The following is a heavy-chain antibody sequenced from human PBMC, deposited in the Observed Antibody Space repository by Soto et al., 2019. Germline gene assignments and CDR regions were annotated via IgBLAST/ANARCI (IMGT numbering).Heavy chain of an antibody. CDR1: GGSISSGGYY. V-gene: IGHV4-31*03. J-gene: IGHJ6*02. Sequence: SETLSLTCTVSGGSISSGGYYWSWIRQHPGKGLEWIGYIYYSGSTYYNPSLKSRVTISVDTSKNQFSLKLSSVTAADTAVYYCARGRDYGDLYYYYGMDVWGQGTTVTV. CDR3: ARGRDYGDLYYYYGMDV. D-gene: IGHD4-17*01. CDR2: IYYSGST.